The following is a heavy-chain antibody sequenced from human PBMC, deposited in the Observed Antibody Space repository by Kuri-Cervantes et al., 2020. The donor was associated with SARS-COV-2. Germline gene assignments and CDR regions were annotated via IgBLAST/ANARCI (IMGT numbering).Heavy chain of an antibody. Sequence: LSLTCAASGFTFSSYAMSWVRQAPGKGLGWVSAISGSGETTHYADSVKGRFTISRDNSKTTLYLQVNSLRAEDTALYYCARDLSDSSTPPHDPWGQGTLVTVSS. V-gene: IGHV3-23*01. J-gene: IGHJ5*02. CDR2: ISGSGETT. CDR3: ARDLSDSSTPPHDP. D-gene: IGHD2-2*01. CDR1: GFTFSSYA.